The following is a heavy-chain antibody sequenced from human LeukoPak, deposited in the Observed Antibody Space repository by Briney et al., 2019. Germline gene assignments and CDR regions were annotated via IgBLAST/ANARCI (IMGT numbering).Heavy chain of an antibody. V-gene: IGHV3-23*01. Sequence: GGSLRLSCAASGFTFSSYAMSWVRQAPGKGLEWVSAISGSGGSTYYADSVKGRFTISRDNSKNTLYLQMNSLRAENTAVYYCAEGDGYNSGRSGYWGQGTLVTVSS. CDR3: AEGDGYNSGRSGY. CDR2: ISGSGGST. D-gene: IGHD5-24*01. J-gene: IGHJ4*02. CDR1: GFTFSSYA.